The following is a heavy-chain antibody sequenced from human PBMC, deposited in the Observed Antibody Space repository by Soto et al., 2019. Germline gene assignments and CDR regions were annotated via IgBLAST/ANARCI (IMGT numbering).Heavy chain of an antibody. Sequence: PSETLSLSCPVSGGSMRSSSYYWGWIRQPPGKGLEWIGSIYYSGSTYYNPSLKSRVTISVDTSKNQFSLKLSSVTAADTAVYYCARLSGYSSGWSRGYFDYWGQGTLVTVSS. D-gene: IGHD6-19*01. V-gene: IGHV4-39*01. CDR2: IYYSGST. CDR1: GGSMRSSSYY. CDR3: ARLSGYSSGWSRGYFDY. J-gene: IGHJ4*02.